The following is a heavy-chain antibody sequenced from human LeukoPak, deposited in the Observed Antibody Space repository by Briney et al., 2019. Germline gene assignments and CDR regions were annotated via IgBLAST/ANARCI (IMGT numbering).Heavy chain of an antibody. CDR3: APESAPAGLGY. CDR2: ISSSGSTI. CDR1: ELTFSSYE. V-gene: IGHV3-48*03. Sequence: GGSLRLSCAASELTFSSYEMNWVRQAPGKGLEWISYISSSGSTIYYANSVKGRFTISRDNAKSSLYLQMNSLRVEDTAVYYCAPESAPAGLGYWGQGTLLTVSS. J-gene: IGHJ4*02. D-gene: IGHD2-2*01.